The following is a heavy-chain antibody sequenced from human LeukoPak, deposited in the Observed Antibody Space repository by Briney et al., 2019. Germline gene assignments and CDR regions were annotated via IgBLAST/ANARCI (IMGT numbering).Heavy chain of an antibody. CDR3: ARGLWDSSSWIV. CDR1: GYTFTGYY. J-gene: IGHJ4*02. Sequence: GASVKVSCKASGYTFTGYYMHWVRQAPGQGLEWMGWMNPNSGNTGYAQKFQGRVTMTRNTSISTAYMELSSLRSEDTAVYYCARGLWDSSSWIVWGQGTLVTVSS. V-gene: IGHV1-8*02. D-gene: IGHD6-13*01. CDR2: MNPNSGNT.